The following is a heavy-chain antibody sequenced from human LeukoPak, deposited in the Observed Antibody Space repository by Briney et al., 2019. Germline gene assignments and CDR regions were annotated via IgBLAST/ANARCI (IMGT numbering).Heavy chain of an antibody. CDR3: AKDLGYCSGGSCYYYGMDV. CDR2: IRYDGSSK. Sequence: GGSLRLSCAASGFTFSSYGMHWVRQAPGKGLGWVAFIRYDGSSKYYADSVKGRFTISRDNSKNTLYLQMNSLRAEDTAVYYCAKDLGYCSGGSCYYYGMDVWGQGTTVTVSS. CDR1: GFTFSSYG. V-gene: IGHV3-30*02. J-gene: IGHJ6*02. D-gene: IGHD2-15*01.